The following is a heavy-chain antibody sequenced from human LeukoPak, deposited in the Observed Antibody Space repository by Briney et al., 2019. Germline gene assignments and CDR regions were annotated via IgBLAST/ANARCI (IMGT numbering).Heavy chain of an antibody. V-gene: IGHV5-51*01. CDR3: ARQESSTWYSGNGMDV. J-gene: IGHJ6*02. CDR1: GYTFTSYW. D-gene: IGHD6-13*01. CDR2: IYPGDSDT. Sequence: GESLKISCKGPGYTFTSYWIGWVRQLPGKGLEWMGIIYPGDSDTRYSPSFQGQVTISADMSISTAYLQWSSLKASDTAMYYCARQESSTWYSGNGMDVWGQGTTVTVSS.